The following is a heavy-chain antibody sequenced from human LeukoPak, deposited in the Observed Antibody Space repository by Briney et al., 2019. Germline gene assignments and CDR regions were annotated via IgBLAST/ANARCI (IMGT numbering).Heavy chain of an antibody. CDR3: AKVAEVGATGYYYYMDV. V-gene: IGHV3-23*01. CDR2: ISGSGGST. Sequence: GGTLRLSCAASGFTFSSYGMNWVRQAPGKGLEWVSAISGSGGSTYYADSVKGRFTISRDNSKNTLYLQMNSLRAEDTAVYYCAKVAEVGATGYYYYMDVWGKGTTVTISS. J-gene: IGHJ6*03. CDR1: GFTFSSYG. D-gene: IGHD1-26*01.